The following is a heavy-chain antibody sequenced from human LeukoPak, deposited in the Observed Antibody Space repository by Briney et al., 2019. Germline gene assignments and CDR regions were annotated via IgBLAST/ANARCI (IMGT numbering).Heavy chain of an antibody. CDR3: ARDYYYGSGSYTDYYYYYMDV. CDR2: INPNSGGT. Sequence: ASVKVSCKASGYTFTGYYMHWVRQAPGQGLERMGWINPNSGGTNYAQKFQGRVTMTRDTSISTAYMVLSRLRSDDTAVYYCARDYYYGSGSYTDYYYYYMDVWGKGTTVTVSS. D-gene: IGHD3-10*01. V-gene: IGHV1-2*02. J-gene: IGHJ6*03. CDR1: GYTFTGYY.